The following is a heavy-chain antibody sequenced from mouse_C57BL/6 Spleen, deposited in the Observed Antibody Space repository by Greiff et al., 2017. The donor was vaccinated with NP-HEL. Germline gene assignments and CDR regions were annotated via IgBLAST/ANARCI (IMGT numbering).Heavy chain of an antibody. CDR3: DPQRLYAMDY. CDR2: INPNYGTT. D-gene: IGHD3-1*01. Sequence: EVQLQQSGPELVKPGASVKISCKASGYSFTDYNMNWVKQSNGKSLEWIGVINPNYGTTSYNQKFKGKATLTVDKSSSTAYMQLNSLTSEDSAVCYCDPQRLYAMDYWGQGTSVTVSS. V-gene: IGHV1-39*01. J-gene: IGHJ4*01. CDR1: GYSFTDYN.